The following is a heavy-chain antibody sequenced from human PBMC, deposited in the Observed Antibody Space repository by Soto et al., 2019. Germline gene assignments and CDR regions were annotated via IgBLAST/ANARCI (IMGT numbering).Heavy chain of an antibody. J-gene: IGHJ5*02. CDR3: VKDRPDDYLNWFDP. CDR2: ISSSGGSS. Sequence: VGSLRLSCSASVFTFSSYAMHWVRLAPGKGLEYVSAISSSGGSSYFADSVKGRFTISRDNSKNTLYLQMSSLRAEDTAVYYCVKDRPDDYLNWFDPWGQGTLVTVSS. D-gene: IGHD4-17*01. V-gene: IGHV3-64D*06. CDR1: VFTFSSYA.